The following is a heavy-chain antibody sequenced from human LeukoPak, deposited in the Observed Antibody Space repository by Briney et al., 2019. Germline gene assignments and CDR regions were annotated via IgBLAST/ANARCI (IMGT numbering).Heavy chain of an antibody. J-gene: IGHJ4*02. CDR3: ETVEGDGGVSDY. D-gene: IGHD2-15*01. Sequence: GGSLRLSCAASGFTVCSNYMSWVRQAPGKGLEWVSVIYSGGSTYYADSVKGRVNISRDNSNNTLYIQTNSLRREDPGVYYCETVEGDGGVSDYWGARTPVTVSS. CDR1: GFTVCSNY. V-gene: IGHV3-53*01. CDR2: IYSGGST.